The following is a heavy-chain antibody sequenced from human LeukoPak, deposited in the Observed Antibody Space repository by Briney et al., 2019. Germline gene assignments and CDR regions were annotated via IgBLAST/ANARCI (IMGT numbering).Heavy chain of an antibody. CDR2: IKQDGSEK. J-gene: IGHJ6*03. CDR3: ARAPHIVVVTAIPTTDSYYYYMDV. V-gene: IGHV3-7*01. CDR1: EFSFSSYW. D-gene: IGHD2-21*02. Sequence: PGGSLRLSCAASEFSFSSYWMSWVRQAPGKGLEWVANIKQDGSEKCYVDSVKGRFTISRDNAKNSLYLQMNCLRAEDTAVYYCARAPHIVVVTAIPTTDSYYYYMDVWGKGTTVTVSS.